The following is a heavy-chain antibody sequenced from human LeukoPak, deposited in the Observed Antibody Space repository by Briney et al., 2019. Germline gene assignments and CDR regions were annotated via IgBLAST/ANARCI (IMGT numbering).Heavy chain of an antibody. J-gene: IGHJ4*02. CDR1: GFTFSSYA. V-gene: IGHV3-64*02. CDR3: AKEDYDFWSGYYTFFDY. CDR2: ISSNGGST. Sequence: GGSLRLSCAASGFTFSSYAMHWVRQAPGKGLEYVSAISSNGGSTYYADSVKGRFTISRDNSKNTLYLQMGSLRAEDMAVYYCAKEDYDFWSGYYTFFDYWGQGTLVTVSS. D-gene: IGHD3-3*01.